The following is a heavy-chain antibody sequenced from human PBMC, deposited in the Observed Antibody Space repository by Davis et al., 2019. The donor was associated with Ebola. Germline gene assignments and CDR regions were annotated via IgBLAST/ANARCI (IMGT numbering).Heavy chain of an antibody. CDR3: ARVYWNPTNGFNWFDP. Sequence: PSETLSLTCTVSGGSISSYYWSWIRQPPGKGLEWIGYIYYSGSTNYNPSLKSRVTISVDTSKNQFSLKLSSVTAADTAVYYCARVYWNPTNGFNWFDPWGQGTLVTVSS. CDR2: IYYSGST. CDR1: GGSISSYY. D-gene: IGHD1-1*01. J-gene: IGHJ5*02. V-gene: IGHV4-59*01.